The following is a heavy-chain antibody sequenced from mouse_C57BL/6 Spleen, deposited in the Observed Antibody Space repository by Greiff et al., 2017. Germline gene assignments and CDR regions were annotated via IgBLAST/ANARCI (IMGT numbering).Heavy chain of an antibody. D-gene: IGHD4-1*01. J-gene: IGHJ2*01. V-gene: IGHV2-6-1*01. CDR2: IWSDGST. Sequence: QVQLKESGPGLVAPSQCLSISCTVSGFSFTSYGVHWVRQPPGKGLEWLVVIWSDGSTTYNSALKSRLSISKDNSKSQVFLKMNGLQTDDTAMYYCARHSNWCYFDYWGQGTTLTVSS. CDR3: ARHSNWCYFDY. CDR1: GFSFTSYG.